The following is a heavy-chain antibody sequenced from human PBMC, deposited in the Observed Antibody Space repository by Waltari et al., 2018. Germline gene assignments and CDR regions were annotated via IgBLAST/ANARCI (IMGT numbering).Heavy chain of an antibody. CDR3: ARTTCSSASCYDFWFDS. J-gene: IGHJ5*01. CDR1: GFPFRSYG. D-gene: IGHD2-2*01. V-gene: IGHV3-7*01. Sequence: EVQLVGPGGGLVQPGGPLGLPWAASGFPFRSYGRRCGRQAPGKGLEWVASVKQDGSAISHVDSVKGRFTISRDNAKNSLSLQMNSLRVEDTAVYYCARTTCSSASCYDFWFDSWGQGTLVTVSS. CDR2: VKQDGSAI.